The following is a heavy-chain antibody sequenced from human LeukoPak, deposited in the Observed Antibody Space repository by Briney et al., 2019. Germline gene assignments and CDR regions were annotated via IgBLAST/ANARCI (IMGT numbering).Heavy chain of an antibody. J-gene: IGHJ5*02. CDR2: INPDTGAT. CDR1: GYSFTDYY. Sequence: VASVKVSCKTSGYSFTDYYLHWVRQAPGQGPEWMGWINPDTGATHYSQKFQGRVTMTRDTSISTAYMELTSLRSDDTAVYYCAGGIASVGDPDDLMWFGPWGQGTLATVSS. V-gene: IGHV1-2*02. D-gene: IGHD1-26*01. CDR3: AGGIASVGDPDDLMWFGP.